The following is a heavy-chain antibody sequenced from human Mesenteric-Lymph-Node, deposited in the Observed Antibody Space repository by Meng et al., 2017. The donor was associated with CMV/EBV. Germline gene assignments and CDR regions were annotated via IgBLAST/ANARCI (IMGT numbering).Heavy chain of an antibody. V-gene: IGHV4-31*02. CDR3: ARFFPTSSTSCYFFDY. D-gene: IGHD2-2*01. Sequence: CSIRSGGYSWSWIRQHPGKGLEWLGYIYYSGSTYYNPSLKSRVTISVDTSKNQFSLKLSSVTAADTAVYYCARFFPTSSTSCYFFDYWGQGTLVTVSS. CDR1: CSIRSGGYS. J-gene: IGHJ4*02. CDR2: IYYSGST.